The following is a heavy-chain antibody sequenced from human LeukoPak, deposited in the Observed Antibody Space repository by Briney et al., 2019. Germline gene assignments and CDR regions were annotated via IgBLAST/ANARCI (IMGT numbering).Heavy chain of an antibody. J-gene: IGHJ4*02. CDR3: ATRPDSGWRFDY. V-gene: IGHV3-23*01. D-gene: IGHD6-19*01. CDR2: FSGSGGTT. Sequence: PGGSLRLSCAASGFTFSSYAMNWVRQAPGRGLEWVSGFSGSGGTTYYADSVKGRFTISRDNSKNTLYLQMNSLRAEDTAVYYCATRPDSGWRFDYWGQGTLVTVSS. CDR1: GFTFSSYA.